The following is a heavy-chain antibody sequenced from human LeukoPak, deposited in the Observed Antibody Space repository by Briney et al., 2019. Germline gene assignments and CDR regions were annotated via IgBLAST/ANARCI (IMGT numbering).Heavy chain of an antibody. V-gene: IGHV4-4*07. J-gene: IGHJ4*02. CDR1: GGSISSYY. CDR2: IYTSGST. Sequence: PPETLSLTCTVSGGSISSYYWSWIRQPAGKGLEWIGRIYTSGSTNYNPSLKSRVTMSVDTSKSQFSLKLSSVTAADTAVYYCAGGTSSWYGTTPMDYWGQGTLVTVSS. D-gene: IGHD6-13*01. CDR3: AGGTSSWYGTTPMDY.